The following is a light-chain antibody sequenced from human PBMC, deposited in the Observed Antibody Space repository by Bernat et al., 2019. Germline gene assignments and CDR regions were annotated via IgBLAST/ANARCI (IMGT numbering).Light chain of an antibody. CDR1: QSVSSN. CDR3: QQYKNWPPIT. V-gene: IGKV3-15*01. Sequence: EIVMTQSPATLSVSPGERATLSCRASQSVSSNLAWYQQNPGQAPRLLIYGASTSATGIPARFSGSGSGTEFTLTISSLQSEDFAVYYCQQYKNWPPITFGQGTRLEIK. CDR2: GAS. J-gene: IGKJ5*01.